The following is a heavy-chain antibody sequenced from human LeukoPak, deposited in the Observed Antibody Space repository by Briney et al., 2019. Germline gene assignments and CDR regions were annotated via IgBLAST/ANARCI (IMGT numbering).Heavy chain of an antibody. Sequence: GGSLRLSCAASGFIFSSYWMSWVRQAPGKGLEWVANIKQDGSEKYYVDSVKGRFTISRDNAKNSLYLQMNSLRAEDTAVYYCASRSDWGQGTLVTVSS. J-gene: IGHJ4*02. CDR3: ASRSD. V-gene: IGHV3-7*01. CDR2: IKQDGSEK. CDR1: GFIFSSYW.